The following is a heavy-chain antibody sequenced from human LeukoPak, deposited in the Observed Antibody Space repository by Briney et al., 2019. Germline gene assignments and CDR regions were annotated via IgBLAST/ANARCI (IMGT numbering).Heavy chain of an antibody. D-gene: IGHD6-19*01. CDR3: ARAGRGSSGWYNY. CDR2: IKQDGSEK. Sequence: GGSLRLSCAASGFTFSSYWMSWVRQAPGKGLEWVANIKQDGSEKYYVDSVKGRFTISRDNAKNSLYLQMNSLRAEDTAVYYCARAGRGSSGWYNYWGQGTLVTVSS. CDR1: GFTFSSYW. V-gene: IGHV3-7*01. J-gene: IGHJ4*02.